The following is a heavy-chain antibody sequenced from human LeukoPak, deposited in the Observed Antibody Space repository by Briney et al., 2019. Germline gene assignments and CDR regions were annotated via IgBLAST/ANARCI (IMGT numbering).Heavy chain of an antibody. CDR3: ARDPHDYIGP. Sequence: GGSLRLSCAASGFTFSSYSMNWVRQAPGKGLEWVSSISSSSSYIYYADSVRGRFTISRDNAKNSLYLQMNSLRAEDTAVYYCARDPHDYIGPWGQGTLVTVSS. CDR1: GFTFSSYS. V-gene: IGHV3-21*01. D-gene: IGHD4-11*01. J-gene: IGHJ5*02. CDR2: ISSSSSYI.